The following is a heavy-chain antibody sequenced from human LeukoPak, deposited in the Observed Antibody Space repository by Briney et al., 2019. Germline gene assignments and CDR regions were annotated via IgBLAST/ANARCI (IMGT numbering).Heavy chain of an antibody. Sequence: ASVKVSCGTSGYTFTTYAISWVRQAPGEGLEWMGWISTYNGKTDYAQRFQGRVTLTREKSTSTAHLDLRNVTPDDTAIYYCARHRAQYFDLWGQGTLVTVSA. CDR3: ARHRAQYFDL. V-gene: IGHV1-18*01. CDR2: ISTYNGKT. CDR1: GYTFTTYA. D-gene: IGHD3-10*01. J-gene: IGHJ4*02.